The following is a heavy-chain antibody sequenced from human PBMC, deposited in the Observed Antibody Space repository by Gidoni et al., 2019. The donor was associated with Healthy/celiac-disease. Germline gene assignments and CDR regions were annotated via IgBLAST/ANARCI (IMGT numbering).Heavy chain of an antibody. V-gene: IGHV3-30*18. J-gene: IGHJ4*02. Sequence: QVQLVESGGGVVQPGRSLRLSCAAAAFTFSSYGMHWVRQAPGKGLEWVAVISYDGSNKYYADSVKGRFTISRDNSKNTLYLQMNSLGAEDTAVYYCAKELGDWAIWDYWGQGTLVTVSS. D-gene: IGHD3-3*01. CDR2: ISYDGSNK. CDR1: AFTFSSYG. CDR3: AKELGDWAIWDY.